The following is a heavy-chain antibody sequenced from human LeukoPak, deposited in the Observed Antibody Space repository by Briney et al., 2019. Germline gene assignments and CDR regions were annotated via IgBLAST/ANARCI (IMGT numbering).Heavy chain of an antibody. CDR3: ARGGYYYDSSGYYGGQYDY. Sequence: SETLSLTCTVSGGSISSYYWSWIRQPPGKGLEWIGYINYSGSTNYNPSLKSRVTISVDTSKNQFSLKLSSVTAADTAVYYCARGGYYYDSSGYYGGQYDYWGQGTLVTVSS. D-gene: IGHD3-22*01. V-gene: IGHV4-59*01. CDR1: GGSISSYY. CDR2: INYSGST. J-gene: IGHJ4*02.